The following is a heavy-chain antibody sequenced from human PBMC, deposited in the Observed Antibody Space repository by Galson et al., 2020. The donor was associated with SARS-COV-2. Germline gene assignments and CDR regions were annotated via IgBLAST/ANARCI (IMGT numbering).Heavy chain of an antibody. CDR2: IYYGGSS. CDR3: ARVGGHDEVYYYYYHVGV. D-gene: IGHD3-16*01. J-gene: IGHJ6*03. CDR1: GGSTPNSNSY. V-gene: IGHV4-39*07. Sequence: SETLSLTCTVSGGSTPNSNSYWGWIRKPPGKGPEWIGSIYYGGSSYYNPSLKSRVTFSVDTSKNQFSLKLSSVTAADAAVYYCARVGGHDEVYYYYYHVGVWGKGTTVTVSS.